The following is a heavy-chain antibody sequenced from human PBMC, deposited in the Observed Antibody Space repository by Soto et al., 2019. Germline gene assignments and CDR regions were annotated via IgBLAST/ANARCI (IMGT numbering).Heavy chain of an antibody. CDR1: GFTFSSYA. CDR3: ARTKGGDYYYYGMDV. D-gene: IGHD2-8*01. V-gene: IGHV3-30-3*01. Sequence: QVQLVESGGGVVQPGRSLRLSCAASGFTFSSYAMHWVRQAPGKGLEWVAVISYDGSNKYYADSVKGRFTISRDNSKNTLYLQMNSLRAEDTAGYYCARTKGGDYYYYGMDVWGQGTTVTVSS. CDR2: ISYDGSNK. J-gene: IGHJ6*02.